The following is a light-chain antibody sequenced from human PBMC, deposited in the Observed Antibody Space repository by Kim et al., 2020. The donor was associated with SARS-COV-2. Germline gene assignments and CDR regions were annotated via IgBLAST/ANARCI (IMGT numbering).Light chain of an antibody. V-gene: IGLV2-8*01. Sequence: GQSVTISCTGTSSDVGGYNYVSWYQQHAGKAPKLMIYEVSKWPSGVPDRFSGSKSGNTASLTVSGLQAEDEADYYCSSYAGSNNLVFGGGTQLTVL. CDR1: SSDVGGYNY. CDR3: SSYAGSNNLV. CDR2: EVS. J-gene: IGLJ2*01.